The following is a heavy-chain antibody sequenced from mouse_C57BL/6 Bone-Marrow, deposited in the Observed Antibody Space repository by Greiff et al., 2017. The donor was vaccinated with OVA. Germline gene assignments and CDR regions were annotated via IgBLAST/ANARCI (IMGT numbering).Heavy chain of an antibody. D-gene: IGHD3-3*01. Sequence: KLQQSGPELVKPGASVKISCKASGYTFTDYYINWVKQRPGQGLEWIGWIFPGSGSTYYNEKFKGKATLTVDKSSSTAYMLLSSLTSEDSAVYFCARRGRGGYYAMDYWGQGTSVTVSS. CDR3: ARRGRGGYYAMDY. CDR1: GYTFTDYY. CDR2: IFPGSGST. J-gene: IGHJ4*01. V-gene: IGHV1-75*01.